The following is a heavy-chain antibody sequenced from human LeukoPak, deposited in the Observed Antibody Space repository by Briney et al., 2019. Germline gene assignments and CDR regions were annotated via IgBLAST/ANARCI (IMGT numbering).Heavy chain of an antibody. J-gene: IGHJ6*03. CDR2: LSYDGSSK. CDR3: ARDSSGYSYMDV. V-gene: IGHV3-30*04. Sequence: GGYTRLFSAASGFTFSSSAMHWVSQDPGKGLEWVAVLSYDGSSKYYADSVKGRFTISRDNSKNKLYLQLNSLRAEDTAVYYCARDSSGYSYMDVGGKGTTVTISS. CDR1: GFTFSSSA. D-gene: IGHD3-22*01.